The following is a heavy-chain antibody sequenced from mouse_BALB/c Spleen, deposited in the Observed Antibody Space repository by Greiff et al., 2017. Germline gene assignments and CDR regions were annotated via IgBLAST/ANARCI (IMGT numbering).Heavy chain of an antibody. CDR1: GFTFSSFG. J-gene: IGHJ1*01. CDR3: ARSGTWYFDV. Sequence: EVQVVESGGGLVQPGGSRKLSCAASGFTFSSFGMHWVRQAPEKGLEWVAYISSGSSTIYYADTVKGRFTISRDNPKNTLFLQMTSLRSEDTAMYYCARSGTWYFDVWGAGTTVTVSA. CDR2: ISSGSSTI. D-gene: IGHD2-14*01. V-gene: IGHV5-17*02.